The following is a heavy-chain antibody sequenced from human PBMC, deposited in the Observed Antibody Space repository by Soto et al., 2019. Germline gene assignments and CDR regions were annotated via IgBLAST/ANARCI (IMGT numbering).Heavy chain of an antibody. CDR1: GFTFSNYG. CDR3: ARVQGRWYGSGSYQGMDV. J-gene: IGHJ6*02. Sequence: QVQLVESGGGVVQSERSLRLSCAASGFTFSNYGMYWVRQAPGKGLEWVAVIWYDGSNKYYVDSVKGRFTISRDNSRNTLYLQMSSLRAEDTAIYYCARVQGRWYGSGSYQGMDVWGQGTTVTVSS. V-gene: IGHV3-33*01. D-gene: IGHD3-10*01. CDR2: IWYDGSNK.